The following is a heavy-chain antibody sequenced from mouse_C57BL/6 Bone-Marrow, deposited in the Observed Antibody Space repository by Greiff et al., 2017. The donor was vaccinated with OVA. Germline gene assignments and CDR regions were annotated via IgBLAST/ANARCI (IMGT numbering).Heavy chain of an antibody. CDR1: GYSITSGYY. CDR3: ATYPAWFAY. Sequence: EVKLQESGPGLVKPSQSLSLTCSVTGYSITSGYYWNWIRQFPGNKLEWMGYISYDGSNNYNPSLKNRISITRDTSKNQFFLKLNSVTTEDTATYYCATYPAWFAYWGQGTLVTVSA. CDR2: ISYDGSN. J-gene: IGHJ3*01. V-gene: IGHV3-6*01.